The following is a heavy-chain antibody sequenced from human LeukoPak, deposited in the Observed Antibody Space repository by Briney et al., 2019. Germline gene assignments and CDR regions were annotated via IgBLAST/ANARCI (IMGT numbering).Heavy chain of an antibody. V-gene: IGHV3-21*01. CDR3: AKGRDYGGNSDLDY. CDR2: ISSSSSYI. CDR1: GFTFSSYS. Sequence: GGSLRLSCAASGFTFSSYSMNWVRQAPGKGLEWVSSISSSSSYIYYADSVKGRFTISRDNAKNSLYLQMNSLRAEDTAVYYCAKGRDYGGNSDLDYWGQGTLVTVSS. J-gene: IGHJ4*02. D-gene: IGHD4-23*01.